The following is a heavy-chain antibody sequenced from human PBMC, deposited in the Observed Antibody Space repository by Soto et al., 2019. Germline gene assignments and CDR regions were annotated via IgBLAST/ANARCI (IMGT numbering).Heavy chain of an antibody. CDR1: GGSFRGYQ. D-gene: IGHD3-10*01. V-gene: IGHV4-34*01. Sequence: QVQLQQWGAGLLKPSETLSLTCAVYGGSFRGYQWTWFRQIPGRGLEWIGEINDSGNINYNPSLKSRVTILLDTPKKQISLRLSSVTAADAAVYYCARGLILWFGELSRRGGYYYYMDVWGKGTTVTVSS. CDR2: INDSGNI. CDR3: ARGLILWFGELSRRGGYYYYMDV. J-gene: IGHJ6*03.